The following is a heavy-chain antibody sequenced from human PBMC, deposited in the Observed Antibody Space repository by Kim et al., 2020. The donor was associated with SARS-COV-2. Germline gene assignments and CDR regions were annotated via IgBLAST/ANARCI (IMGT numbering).Heavy chain of an antibody. CDR2: ISGSGGST. D-gene: IGHD3-3*01. Sequence: GGSLRLSCAASGFTFSSYAMSWVRQAPGKGLEWVSAISGSGGSTYYADSVKGRFTISRDNSKNTLYLQMNSLRAEDTAVYYCAKDNPHHTIFGVVIIAGDAFDIWGQGTMVTVSS. CDR3: AKDNPHHTIFGVVIIAGDAFDI. J-gene: IGHJ3*02. CDR1: GFTFSSYA. V-gene: IGHV3-23*01.